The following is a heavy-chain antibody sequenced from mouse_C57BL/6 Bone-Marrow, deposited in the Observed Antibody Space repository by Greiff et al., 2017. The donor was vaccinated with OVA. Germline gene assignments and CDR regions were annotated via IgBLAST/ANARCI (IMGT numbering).Heavy chain of an antibody. Sequence: VQLQQPGAELVRPGTSVKLSCKASGYTFTSYWMHWVKQRPGQGLEWIGVIDPSDSYTNYNQKFKGKATLTVDTSSSTAYMQLSSLTSEDSAVYYCARDPYYYGSSLTEDFDVWGTGTTVTVSS. CDR1: GYTFTSYW. CDR2: IDPSDSYT. D-gene: IGHD1-1*01. V-gene: IGHV1-59*01. CDR3: ARDPYYYGSSLTEDFDV. J-gene: IGHJ1*03.